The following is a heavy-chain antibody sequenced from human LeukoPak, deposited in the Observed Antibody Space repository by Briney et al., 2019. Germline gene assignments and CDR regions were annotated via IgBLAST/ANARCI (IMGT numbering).Heavy chain of an antibody. J-gene: IGHJ4*02. CDR2: INHSGST. CDR3: ARGGRPLYYDILTGYSKGSYFDY. D-gene: IGHD3-9*01. CDR1: GGSFGGYY. V-gene: IGHV4-34*01. Sequence: MPSETLSLTCAVYGGSFGGYYWSWIRQPPGKGLEWIGEINHSGSTNYNPSLKSRVTISVDTSKNQFSLKLSSVTAADTAVYYCARGGRPLYYDILTGYSKGSYFDYWGQGTLVTVSS.